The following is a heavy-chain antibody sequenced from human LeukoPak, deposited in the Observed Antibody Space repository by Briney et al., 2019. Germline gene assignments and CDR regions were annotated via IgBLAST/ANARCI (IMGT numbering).Heavy chain of an antibody. J-gene: IGHJ4*02. D-gene: IGHD3-22*01. V-gene: IGHV1-8*01. CDR1: GYTFTSYD. Sequence: ASVKVSCKASGYTFTSYDINWVRQATGQGLEWMGWMNPNSGNTGYAQKFQGRVTMTRNTSISTAYMELSSLRSEDTAVYYCAREGYYYDSSGYYVQTFDYWGQGTLVTVSS. CDR2: MNPNSGNT. CDR3: AREGYYYDSSGYYVQTFDY.